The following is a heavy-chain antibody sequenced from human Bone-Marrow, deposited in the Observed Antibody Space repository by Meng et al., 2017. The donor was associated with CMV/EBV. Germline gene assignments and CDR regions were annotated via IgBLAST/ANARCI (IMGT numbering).Heavy chain of an antibody. CDR3: AKDLAYSYVIHYYYYGMDV. D-gene: IGHD5-18*01. CDR1: GFTFSSYW. Sequence: GEYLKISCAASGFTFSSYWMSWVRQAPGKGLEWVANIKQDGSEKYYVDSVKGRFTISRDNAKNSLYLQMNSLRAEDTAVYYCAKDLAYSYVIHYYYYGMDVWGQGTTVTVSS. V-gene: IGHV3-7*01. J-gene: IGHJ6*02. CDR2: IKQDGSEK.